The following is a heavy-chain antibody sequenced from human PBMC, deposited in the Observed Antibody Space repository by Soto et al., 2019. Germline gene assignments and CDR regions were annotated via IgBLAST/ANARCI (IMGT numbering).Heavy chain of an antibody. CDR2: ISGGACDK. J-gene: IGHJ4*02. V-gene: IGHV3-7*01. Sequence: EVQLVESGGGLVQPGGSLRLSCEASGFMFSAYWMSWVRQDPRKGVEWVATISGGACDKFYVYSVKRRFTISRDDAKNSLYLQMNSLRDEDTAVYYCVREDWHRFYHWGQGTLVTVSS. D-gene: IGHD2-21*01. CDR3: VREDWHRFYH. CDR1: GFMFSAYW.